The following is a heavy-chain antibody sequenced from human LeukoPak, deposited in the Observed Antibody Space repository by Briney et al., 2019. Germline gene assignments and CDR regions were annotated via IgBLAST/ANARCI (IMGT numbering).Heavy chain of an antibody. J-gene: IGHJ5*02. Sequence: GGSLRLSCAPSGFTFSSYSMSWVRQAPGKWLGWVSSISSISSYIYYADSVKGRFSISRDNAKKSLYLQINSLRAEDTAVYYCARERFLEWFGWFDPWGQGTLVTVSS. CDR1: GFTFSSYS. V-gene: IGHV3-21*01. CDR3: ARERFLEWFGWFDP. CDR2: ISSISSYI. D-gene: IGHD3-3*01.